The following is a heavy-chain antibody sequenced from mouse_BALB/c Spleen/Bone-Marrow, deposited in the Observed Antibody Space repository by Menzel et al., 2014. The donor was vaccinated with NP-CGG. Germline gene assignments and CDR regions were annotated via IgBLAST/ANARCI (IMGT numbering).Heavy chain of an antibody. CDR2: INSNGGST. CDR1: GFTFSSYG. J-gene: IGHJ3*01. Sequence: DVQLQESGGGLVQPGGSLKLSCAASGFTFSSYGMSWVRQTPDKRLELVATINSNGGSTYYPDSVKGRFTISRDNAKNTLYLQMSSLKSEDTAMYYCARDLAYWGQGTLVTVSA. CDR3: ARDLAY. V-gene: IGHV5-6-3*01.